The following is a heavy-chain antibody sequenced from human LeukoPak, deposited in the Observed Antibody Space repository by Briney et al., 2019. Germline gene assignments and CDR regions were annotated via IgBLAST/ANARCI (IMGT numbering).Heavy chain of an antibody. CDR2: IYHSGST. D-gene: IGHD3-10*01. Sequence: GSLRLSCAASGFTFYDYGMTWVRQPPGKGLEWIGEIYHSGSTNYNPSLKSRVTISVDTSKNQFSLKLSSVTAADTAVYFCARVSGEFRYYGLIDYWGQGTLVTVSS. CDR1: GFTFYDYG. CDR3: ARVSGEFRYYGLIDY. V-gene: IGHV4-34*01. J-gene: IGHJ4*02.